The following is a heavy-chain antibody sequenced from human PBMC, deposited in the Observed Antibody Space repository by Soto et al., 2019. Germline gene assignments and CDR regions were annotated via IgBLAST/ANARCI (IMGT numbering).Heavy chain of an antibody. CDR1: GFTFSSYA. CDR3: ARRSSGWYFDY. CDR2: ISGSGDST. J-gene: IGHJ4*02. Sequence: EVQLLESGGGVVQPGGSLRLSCAASGFTFSSYAMHWVRQAPGKGLEWVSVISGSGDSTYYADSVKGRFTISRDNSKNTLYLPMNSLRAEDTAVYYCARRSSGWYFDYWGQGTLVTVSS. D-gene: IGHD6-19*01. V-gene: IGHV3-23*01.